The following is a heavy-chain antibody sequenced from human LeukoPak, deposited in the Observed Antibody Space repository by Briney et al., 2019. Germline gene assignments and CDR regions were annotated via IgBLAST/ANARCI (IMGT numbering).Heavy chain of an antibody. V-gene: IGHV1-18*01. CDR1: GYTFTSYG. CDR2: ISAYNGNT. J-gene: IGHJ6*02. Sequence: GASVKVSCKASGYTFTSYGISWVRQAPGQGLEWMGWISAYNGNTNYAQKLQGRVTMTTDTSTSTAYMALRSLRSDDTAVYYCARDAFRMMTPYYYYGMDVWGQGTTVTVSS. CDR3: ARDAFRMMTPYYYYGMDV. D-gene: IGHD3-3*02.